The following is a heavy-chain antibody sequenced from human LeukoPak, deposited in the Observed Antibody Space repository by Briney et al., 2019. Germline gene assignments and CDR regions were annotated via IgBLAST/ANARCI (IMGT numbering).Heavy chain of an antibody. CDR2: ISAYNGRT. V-gene: IGHV1-18*04. CDR3: GRWSPNPNDS. Sequence: GASVKVSCKASGYTFTMYYIHWVRQAPGQGLEWMGWISAYNGRTEYAPNLQDTVTMTTDTSTTTAYMELRSLTSDDTAVYYCGRWSPNPNDSWGQGTLVTVSS. D-gene: IGHD3-3*01. CDR1: GYTFTMYY. J-gene: IGHJ5*01.